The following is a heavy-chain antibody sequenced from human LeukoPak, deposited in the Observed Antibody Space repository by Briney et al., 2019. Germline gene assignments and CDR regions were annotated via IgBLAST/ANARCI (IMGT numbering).Heavy chain of an antibody. CDR1: GFIFTNYF. CDR3: ATDRGWRTSGYYLYYFEY. J-gene: IGHJ4*02. Sequence: GGSLRLSCAASGFIFTNYFMSWVRQAPGKGLEWVASIKHDGSEKYYVDSMRGRFTISRDNTMNSLYLQMSSLRAEDTAVYYCATDRGWRTSGYYLYYFEYWGQGTLVTYSS. CDR2: IKHDGSEK. D-gene: IGHD3-3*01. V-gene: IGHV3-7*01.